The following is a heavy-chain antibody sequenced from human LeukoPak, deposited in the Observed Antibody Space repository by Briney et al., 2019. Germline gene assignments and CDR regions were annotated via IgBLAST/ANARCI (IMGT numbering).Heavy chain of an antibody. CDR2: IYYSGST. D-gene: IGHD4-4*01. V-gene: IGHV4-59*01. Sequence: SETLSLTCTVSGGSISSYYWSWIRQPPGKGLEWIGYIYYSGSTNYNPSLKSRVTISVDTSKNQFSLKLSSVTAADTAVYYCARDYDGSNYNWFDPWGQGTLVTDSS. CDR3: ARDYDGSNYNWFDP. CDR1: GGSISSYY. J-gene: IGHJ5*02.